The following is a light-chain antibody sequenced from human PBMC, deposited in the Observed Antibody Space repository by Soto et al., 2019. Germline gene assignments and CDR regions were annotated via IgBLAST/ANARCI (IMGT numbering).Light chain of an antibody. CDR3: HQYGSSPWT. J-gene: IGKJ1*01. CDR1: QSGFSFY. CDR2: GAS. V-gene: IGKV3-20*01. Sequence: EIVLTQSPATLSLSPGERATLSCRASQSGFSFYLAWFQQKPGQAPRLLIYGASTRATGIPDRFSGSGSGTDFTLTISRLEPEDFAVYYCHQYGSSPWTLGQGTKVEIK.